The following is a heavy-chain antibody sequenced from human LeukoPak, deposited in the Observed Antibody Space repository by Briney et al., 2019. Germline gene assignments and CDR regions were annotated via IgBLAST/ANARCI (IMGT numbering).Heavy chain of an antibody. Sequence: GGSLTLSCAASGFTFSSYWMHCVRHAPGKGLVWVSRINSDGRSTSYADSVKGRFTISRDNAKNTLYLQMNSLRAEDTAVYYCARVPAAMPLDYWGQGTLVTVSS. CDR2: INSDGRST. CDR1: GFTFSSYW. CDR3: ARVPAAMPLDY. D-gene: IGHD2-2*01. J-gene: IGHJ4*02. V-gene: IGHV3-74*01.